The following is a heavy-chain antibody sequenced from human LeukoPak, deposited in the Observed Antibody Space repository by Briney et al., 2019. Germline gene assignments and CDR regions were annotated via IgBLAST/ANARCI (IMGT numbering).Heavy chain of an antibody. CDR2: INPSGGST. CDR1: GYTFASYY. V-gene: IGHV1-46*01. J-gene: IGHJ6*03. CDR3: ARVANYYYYMDV. Sequence: ASVKVSCTASGYTFASYYMHWVRQAPGQGLEWMGIINPSGGSTSYAQKFQGRVTMTRDMSTSTVYMELSSLRSEDTAVYYCARVANYYYYMDVWGKGTTVTVSS.